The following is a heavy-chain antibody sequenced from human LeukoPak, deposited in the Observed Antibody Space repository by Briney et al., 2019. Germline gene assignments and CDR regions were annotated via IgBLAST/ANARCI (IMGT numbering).Heavy chain of an antibody. D-gene: IGHD2-21*01. CDR1: GFTFSSYW. CDR2: INSDGSTT. Sequence: GGSLRLSCAASGFTFSSYWMHWVRQAPGKGLVWVSRINSDGSTTTYADSVKGRFTISRDNSKNTLYLQMNSLRAEDAAVYFCAKAPVTSCRGAYCYPFDSWGQGTLVTVSS. CDR3: AKAPVTSCRGAYCYPFDS. V-gene: IGHV3-74*01. J-gene: IGHJ4*02.